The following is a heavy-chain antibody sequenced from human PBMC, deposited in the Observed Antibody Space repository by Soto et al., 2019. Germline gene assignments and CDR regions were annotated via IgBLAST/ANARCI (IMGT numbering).Heavy chain of an antibody. CDR3: AREAAVVGTVFDY. J-gene: IGHJ4*02. CDR2: INRDGSST. CDR1: GNTVSSYW. D-gene: IGHD6-19*01. V-gene: IGHV3-74*01. Sequence: EVQLMESGGGLVQPGGCLRLSCVASGNTVSSYWMHWVRQAPGKGLVWVSRINRDGSSTNYADSVKGRFTISRDNAKNTLYLQMNSLRAEDTAVYYCAREAAVVGTVFDYWGPGILVTVSS.